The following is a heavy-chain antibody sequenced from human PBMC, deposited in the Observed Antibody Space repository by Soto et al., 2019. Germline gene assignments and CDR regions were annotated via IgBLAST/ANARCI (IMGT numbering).Heavy chain of an antibody. D-gene: IGHD2-21*02. J-gene: IGHJ4*02. Sequence: QVQLQESGPGLVKPSGTLSLTCAVSGGSISSGDWCWSWVRQSPGKGLEWIGEIYYSGSTPYNPSLKSRVTISADKSENQFSLRLSSVTAADTAVYYCARRGCDSRFGSLAYWGQGTLVTVSS. CDR2: IYYSGST. CDR3: ARRGCDSRFGSLAY. CDR1: GGSISSGDW. V-gene: IGHV4-4*02.